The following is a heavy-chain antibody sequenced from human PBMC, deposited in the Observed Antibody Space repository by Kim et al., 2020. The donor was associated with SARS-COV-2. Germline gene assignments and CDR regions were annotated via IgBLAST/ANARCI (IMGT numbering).Heavy chain of an antibody. V-gene: IGHV3-30*03. CDR2: ISYDGSNK. D-gene: IGHD5-12*01. CDR3: ARAHSGYAPIDY. Sequence: GGSLRLSCAASGFTFSSYGMHWVRQAPGKGLEWVAVISYDGSNKYYADSVKGRFTISRDNSKNTLYLQMNSLRAEDTAVYYCARAHSGYAPIDYWGQGTLVTVSS. CDR1: GFTFSSYG. J-gene: IGHJ4*02.